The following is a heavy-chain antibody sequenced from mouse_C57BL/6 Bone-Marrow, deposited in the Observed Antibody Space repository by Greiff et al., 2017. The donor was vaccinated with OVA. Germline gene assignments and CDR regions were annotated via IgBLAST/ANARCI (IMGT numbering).Heavy chain of an antibody. Sequence: QVQLQQPGAELVRPGSSVKLSCKASGYTFTSYWMHWVKQRPIQGLEWIGNIDPSDSETHYNQKFKDKATMTVDKSSSTAYMQLSSLTSEDSAVYYCARESNYYFDYWGQGTTLTVSS. CDR1: GYTFTSYW. CDR2: IDPSDSET. J-gene: IGHJ2*01. CDR3: ARESNYYFDY. D-gene: IGHD2-5*01. V-gene: IGHV1-52*01.